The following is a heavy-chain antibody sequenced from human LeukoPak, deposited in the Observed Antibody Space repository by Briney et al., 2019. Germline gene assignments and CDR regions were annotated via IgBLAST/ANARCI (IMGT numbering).Heavy chain of an antibody. J-gene: IGHJ4*02. V-gene: IGHV1-69*13. CDR3: ASRIAAAPGTLDY. CDR1: GGTFSSYA. Sequence: GASVKVSCKASGGTFSSYAISWVRQAPGQGLEWMGGIIPIFGTANYAQKLQGRVTITADESTSTAYMELSSLRSEDTAVYYCASRIAAAPGTLDYWGQGTLVAVSS. D-gene: IGHD6-13*01. CDR2: IIPIFGTA.